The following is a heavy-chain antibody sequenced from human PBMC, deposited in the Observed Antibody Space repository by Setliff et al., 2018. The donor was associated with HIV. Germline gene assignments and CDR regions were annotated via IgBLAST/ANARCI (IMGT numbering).Heavy chain of an antibody. J-gene: IGHJ3*02. Sequence: PGGSLRLSCAASGFTFNMYGMHWVRQAPGKGLEWVAVIWFDGSNEAYADSVKGRFTISRDNAKNALYLQMNSLRAEDTAVYYCASEHCSGGFCYSDAFDIWGQGTMVTVSS. CDR2: IWFDGSNE. V-gene: IGHV3-33*01. D-gene: IGHD2-15*01. CDR3: ASEHCSGGFCYSDAFDI. CDR1: GFTFNMYG.